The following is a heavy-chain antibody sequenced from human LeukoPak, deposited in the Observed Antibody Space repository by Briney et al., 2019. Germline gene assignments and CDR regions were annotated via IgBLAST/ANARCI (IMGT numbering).Heavy chain of an antibody. J-gene: IGHJ4*02. D-gene: IGHD3-3*01. CDR1: GYSLSSGYY. Sequence: SETLSLTCTVSGYSLSSGYYWGWIRQPPGKGLEWIGSIYHSGSTYYNPSLKSRVTISVDTSKNQFSLKLSSVTAADTAVYYCARGRYYFDYWGQGTLVTVSS. CDR3: ARGRYYFDY. CDR2: IYHSGST. V-gene: IGHV4-38-2*02.